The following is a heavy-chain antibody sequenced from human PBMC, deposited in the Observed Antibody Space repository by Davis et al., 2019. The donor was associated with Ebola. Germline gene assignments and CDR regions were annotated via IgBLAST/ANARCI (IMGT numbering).Heavy chain of an antibody. CDR3: ARAEYDWNYVDY. CDR2: ISSSGSTI. D-gene: IGHD1-1*01. J-gene: IGHJ4*02. CDR1: GFTFSDYY. V-gene: IGHV3-11*04. Sequence: GESLKISCAASGFTFSDYYMSWIRQAPGKGLEWVPYISSSGSTIYYADSVKGRFTISRDNAKNSLYLQMNSLRAEDTAVYYCARAEYDWNYVDYWGQGTLVTVSS.